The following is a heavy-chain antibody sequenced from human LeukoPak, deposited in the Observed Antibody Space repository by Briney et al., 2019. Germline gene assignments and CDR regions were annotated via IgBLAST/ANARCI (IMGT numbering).Heavy chain of an antibody. V-gene: IGHV4-61*02. CDR1: GGSISSGSYY. CDR3: ARDTYYDILTGYYELDY. J-gene: IGHJ4*02. CDR2: IYTSGST. Sequence: PSQTLSLTCTVSGGSISSGSYYWSWIRQPAGKGLEWIGRIYTSGSTNYNPSLKSRVTISVDTSKNQFSLKLSSVTAADTAVYYCARDTYYDILTGYYELDYWGQGTLVTVSS. D-gene: IGHD3-9*01.